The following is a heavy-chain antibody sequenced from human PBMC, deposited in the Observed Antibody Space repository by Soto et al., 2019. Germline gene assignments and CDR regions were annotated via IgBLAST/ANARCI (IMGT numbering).Heavy chain of an antibody. D-gene: IGHD2-2*02. J-gene: IGHJ6*02. CDR2: ISSSANTI. CDR1: GFTFSSYD. V-gene: IGHV3-48*03. CDR3: ARERYCGSPRCYKGLDWYYNYDLDV. Sequence: EVQLLESGGGLLQPGGSLRLSCTASGFTFSSYDMNWVRQAPGKGLEWVSYISSSANTIYYADSVKGRFTISRDNAKNSMFLQMNSLRAEDTAVYFCARERYCGSPRCYKGLDWYYNYDLDVWGQGTTVTVSS.